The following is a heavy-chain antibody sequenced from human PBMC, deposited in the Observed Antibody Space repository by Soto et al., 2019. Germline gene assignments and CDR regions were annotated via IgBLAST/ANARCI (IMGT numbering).Heavy chain of an antibody. CDR1: GFTFSSHS. CDR3: ASEWSTAGDLDY. CDR2: ISYDGSIK. V-gene: IGHV3-30-3*01. J-gene: IGHJ4*02. Sequence: QVQLVESGGGVVQPGRSLRLSCAASGFTFSSHSMQWVRQAPGKGLEWVAVISYDGSIKYYADSVKGRFTISRDNSKKTAYLQMNSLRAEDTAVFYCASEWSTAGDLDYWGQGNLVIVSS. D-gene: IGHD3-16*01.